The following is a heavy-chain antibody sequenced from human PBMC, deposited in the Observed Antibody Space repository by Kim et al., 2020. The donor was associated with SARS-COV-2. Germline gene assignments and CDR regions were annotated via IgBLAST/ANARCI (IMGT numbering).Heavy chain of an antibody. CDR3: ATGGYYDSSGYYYSFDI. CDR1: GYTLTELS. CDR2: FDPEDGET. J-gene: IGHJ3*02. Sequence: ASVKVSCKVSGYTLTELSMHWVRQAPGKGLEWMGGFDPEDGETIYAQKFQGRVTMTEDTSTDTAYMELSSLRSEDTAVYYCATGGYYDSSGYYYSFDIWGQGTMVTVSS. D-gene: IGHD3-22*01. V-gene: IGHV1-24*01.